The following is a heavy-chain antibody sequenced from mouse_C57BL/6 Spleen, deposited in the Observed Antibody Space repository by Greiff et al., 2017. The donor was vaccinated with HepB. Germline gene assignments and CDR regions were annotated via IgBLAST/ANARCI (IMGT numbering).Heavy chain of an antibody. CDR3: ARADGYLFDY. V-gene: IGHV5-12*01. J-gene: IGHJ2*01. CDR1: GFTFSDYY. D-gene: IGHD2-3*01. CDR2: ISNGGGST. Sequence: DVMLVESGGGLVQPGGSLKLSCAASGFTFSDYYMYWVRQTPEKRLEWVAYISNGGGSTYYPDTVKGRFTISRDNAKNTLYLQMSRLKSEDTAMYYCARADGYLFDYWGQGTTLTVSS.